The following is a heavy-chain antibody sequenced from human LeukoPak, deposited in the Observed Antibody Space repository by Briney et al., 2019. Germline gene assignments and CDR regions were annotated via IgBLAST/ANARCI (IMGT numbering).Heavy chain of an antibody. CDR3: ARDSFMITFGGWLAFDI. J-gene: IGHJ3*02. D-gene: IGHD3-16*01. CDR2: IYSGGRT. V-gene: IGHV3-53*01. CDR1: GFTVSRNY. Sequence: GGSLGLSCAASGFTVSRNYMSWVRQAPGKGLEGVSIIYSGGRTYYADSVKGRFTISRDNSKNTLYLQMNSLRAEDTAVYYCARDSFMITFGGWLAFDIWGQGTMVTVSS.